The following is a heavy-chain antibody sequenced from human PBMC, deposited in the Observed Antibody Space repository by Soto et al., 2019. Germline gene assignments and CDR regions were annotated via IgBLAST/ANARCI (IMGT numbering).Heavy chain of an antibody. J-gene: IGHJ6*02. Sequence: QVQLQQWGAGLLKPSETLSLTCAVYGGSFSGYYWTWIRQPPGKGLEWIGEINHSGSTNYNPSLKSRVTTSVDTSKNQFSLKLSSVTAADTAVYYCARLPRSPYYGMDVWGQGTTVTVSS. CDR1: GGSFSGYY. V-gene: IGHV4-34*01. CDR2: INHSGST. CDR3: ARLPRSPYYGMDV.